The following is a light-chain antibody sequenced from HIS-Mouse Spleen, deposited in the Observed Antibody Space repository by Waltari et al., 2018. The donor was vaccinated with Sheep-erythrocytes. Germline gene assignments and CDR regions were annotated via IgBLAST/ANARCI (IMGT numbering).Light chain of an antibody. CDR2: EGS. J-gene: IGLJ3*02. V-gene: IGLV2-23*01. Sequence: QSALTQPASVSGSPGQSITIPCTGTSSDVGSYNLVSWYQQHPGKAPNSMIYEGSKWPSGVSNRFSGSKSGNTASLTISGLQAEDEADYYCCSYAGSSTPWVFGGGTKLTVL. CDR1: SSDVGSYNL. CDR3: CSYAGSSTPWV.